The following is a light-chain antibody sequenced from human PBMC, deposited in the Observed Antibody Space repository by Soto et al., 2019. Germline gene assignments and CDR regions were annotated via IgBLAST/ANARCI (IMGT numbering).Light chain of an antibody. CDR3: QQYGSSPTWT. Sequence: EIVLTQSPGTLSLSPGERATLSCRASRSVSGSYLAWYQQKPGQAPRLLINGPSSRATGIPDRFSGSGSGTDFTLTISRLEPEDFAVYYCQQYGSSPTWTFGQGTKVEIK. CDR2: GPS. CDR1: RSVSGSY. V-gene: IGKV3-20*01. J-gene: IGKJ1*01.